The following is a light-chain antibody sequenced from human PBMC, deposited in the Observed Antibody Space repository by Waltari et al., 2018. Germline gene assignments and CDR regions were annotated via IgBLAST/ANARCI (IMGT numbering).Light chain of an antibody. CDR2: KAS. J-gene: IGKJ2*01. CDR1: QSISSW. Sequence: DIQMTQSPSTLSASVGDRVTITCRASQSISSWLAWYQQKPGKAPKLLIYKASSLESGVPSRFSGSGSGTECTLTISSLQPDDFATYYCQQYHTLYTFGQGTKLEI. CDR3: QQYHTLYT. V-gene: IGKV1-5*03.